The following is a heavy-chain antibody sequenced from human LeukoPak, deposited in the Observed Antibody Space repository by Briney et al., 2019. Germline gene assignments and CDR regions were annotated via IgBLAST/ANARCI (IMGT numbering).Heavy chain of an antibody. V-gene: IGHV3-74*01. Sequence: GGSLRLSCAASGFTFTTYWMHWVRQAPGKGLVWVSHINSDGSITSYADSVKGRFTISRDNAKNTLYLQMNSLRAEDTAVYYCAKVYSSGCSDYWGQGTLVTVSS. CDR3: AKVYSSGCSDY. J-gene: IGHJ4*02. CDR2: INSDGSIT. D-gene: IGHD6-19*01. CDR1: GFTFTTYW.